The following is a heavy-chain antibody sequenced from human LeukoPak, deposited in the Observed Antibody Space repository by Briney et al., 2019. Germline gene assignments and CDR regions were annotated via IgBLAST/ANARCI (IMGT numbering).Heavy chain of an antibody. J-gene: IGHJ6*02. Sequence: GGSLRLSCAASRFTFSRYSMNWVRQAPGKGLEWVSYISSSSSTTHYADSVKGRFTISRDNAKNSLYLQMNSLRDEDTAVYYCARFTSALPAYYYGMDVWGQGTKVTLFS. CDR1: RFTFSRYS. CDR3: ARFTSALPAYYYGMDV. V-gene: IGHV3-48*02. D-gene: IGHD2-2*01. CDR2: ISSSSSTT.